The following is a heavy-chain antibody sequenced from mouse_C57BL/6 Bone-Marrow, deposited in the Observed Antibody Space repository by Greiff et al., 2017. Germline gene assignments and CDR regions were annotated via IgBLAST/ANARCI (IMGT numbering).Heavy chain of an antibody. J-gene: IGHJ2*01. D-gene: IGHD2-2*01. CDR3: ARLWFRNYFDY. Sequence: VQLQQSGAELVKPGASVKLSCTASGFNIKDYYMHWVKQRTGQGLEWIGEIYPRSGNTYYNEKFKGKATLTADKSSSTAYMELRSLTSEDSAVYFCARLWFRNYFDYWGQGTTLTVSS. V-gene: IGHV1-81*01. CDR1: GFNIKDYY. CDR2: IYPRSGNT.